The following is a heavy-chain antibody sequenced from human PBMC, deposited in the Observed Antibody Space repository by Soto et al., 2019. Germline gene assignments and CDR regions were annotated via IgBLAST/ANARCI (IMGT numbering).Heavy chain of an antibody. CDR2: IIPIFGTA. V-gene: IGHV1-69*13. CDR3: ARDTGGGFGEFHTPGYFDY. Sequence: SVKVSCKASGYTFTSYYMNWVRQAPGQGLEWMGGIIPIFGTANYAQKFQGRVTITADESTSTAYMELSSLRSEDTAVYYCARDTGGGFGEFHTPGYFDYWGQGTLVTVSS. J-gene: IGHJ4*02. D-gene: IGHD3-10*01. CDR1: GYTFTSYY.